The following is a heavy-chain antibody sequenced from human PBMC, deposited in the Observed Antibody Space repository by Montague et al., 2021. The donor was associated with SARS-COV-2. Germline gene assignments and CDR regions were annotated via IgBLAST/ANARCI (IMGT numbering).Heavy chain of an antibody. CDR1: GRAIREYK. CDR3: ARTLLGYCSSTSCYGARPWYYFDY. J-gene: IGHJ4*02. Sequence: SETLSLTCSRYGRAIREYKGTSNVWSPGKGVECLGQISHSGSANYNPSLKSRVTISVDTAKNQFSLKLSSVTAADTAVYYCARTLLGYCSSTSCYGARPWYYFDYWGQGTLVTVSS. V-gene: IGHV4-34*01. CDR2: ISHSGSA. D-gene: IGHD2-2*01.